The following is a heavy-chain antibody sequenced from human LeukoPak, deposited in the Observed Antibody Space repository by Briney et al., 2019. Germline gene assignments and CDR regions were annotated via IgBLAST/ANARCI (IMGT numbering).Heavy chain of an antibody. V-gene: IGHV3-21*01. Sequence: GGSLRLSCAASGFTFSSYSMNWVRQAPGKGLEWVSSISSSSSYIYYADSVKGRFTISRDNAKDSLYLQMNSLRAEDTAVYYCARELGTNYFDYWGQGTLVTVSS. J-gene: IGHJ4*02. D-gene: IGHD7-27*01. CDR1: GFTFSSYS. CDR2: ISSSSSYI. CDR3: ARELGTNYFDY.